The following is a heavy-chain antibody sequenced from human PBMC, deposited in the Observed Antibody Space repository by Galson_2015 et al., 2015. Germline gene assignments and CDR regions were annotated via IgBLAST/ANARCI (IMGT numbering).Heavy chain of an antibody. V-gene: IGHV3-74*01. Sequence: SLILSCAASGFTFSSYWMHWVRQAPGKGLVWVSRIYTDASSASSADSVKGRFTISRDDAKSTLYLQMNSLRAEDTAVYYCVRGNSGYGNFDYWGQGILVTVSS. CDR2: IYTDASSA. J-gene: IGHJ4*02. D-gene: IGHD5-18*01. CDR1: GFTFSSYW. CDR3: VRGNSGYGNFDY.